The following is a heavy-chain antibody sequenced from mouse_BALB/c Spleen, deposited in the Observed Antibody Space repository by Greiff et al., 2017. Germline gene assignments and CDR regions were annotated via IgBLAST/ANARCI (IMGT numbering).Heavy chain of an antibody. D-gene: IGHD2-12*01. CDR3: ARRESYNYAMDY. V-gene: IGHV1S132*01. CDR2: IFPGTGTT. J-gene: IGHJ4*01. CDR1: GYTFTSYW. Sequence: QVHVKQSGAELVKPGASVKLSCKTSGYTFTSYWIQWVKQRPGQGLGWIGEIFPGTGTTYYNEKFKGKATLTIDTSSSTAYMQLSSLTSEDSAVYFCARRESYNYAMDYWGQGTSVTVSS.